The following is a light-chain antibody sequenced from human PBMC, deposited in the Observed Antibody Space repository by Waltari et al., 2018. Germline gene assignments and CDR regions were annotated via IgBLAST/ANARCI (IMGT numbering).Light chain of an antibody. Sequence: SALTQPRPVSGSPGQSFTIPCTGTTSDVVVYNYVPWYQHHPGNAPKLILFDVTQRPSGVPDRFSGSKSANTASLTISGLQAEDEADYYCCSFAGTYTWVFGGGTKVTVL. CDR3: CSFAGTYTWV. J-gene: IGLJ3*02. CDR2: DVT. V-gene: IGLV2-11*01. CDR1: TSDVVVYNY.